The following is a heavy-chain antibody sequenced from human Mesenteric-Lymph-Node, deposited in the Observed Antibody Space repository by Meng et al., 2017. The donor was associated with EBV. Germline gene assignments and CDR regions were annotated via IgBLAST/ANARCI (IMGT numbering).Heavy chain of an antibody. V-gene: IGHV4-38-2*02. CDR1: GDAISSSYY. CDR3: ARSHDSSGYGIGY. CDR2: FYYRGRT. Sequence: QVQLQESGPGLVKPSETLSVTCSVSGDAISSSYYWSWIRQAPGKGLEWIGSFYYRGRTYLKPSLRSRITIPIDMSRNQFSLKLDSVTAADTALYYCARSHDSSGYGIGYWGQGTLVTVSS. D-gene: IGHD3-22*01. J-gene: IGHJ4*02.